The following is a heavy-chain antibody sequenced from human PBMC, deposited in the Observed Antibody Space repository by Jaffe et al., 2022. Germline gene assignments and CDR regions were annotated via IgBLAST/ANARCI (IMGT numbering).Heavy chain of an antibody. V-gene: IGHV4-34*01. CDR3: AKRYSSSWPHFDY. D-gene: IGHD6-13*01. J-gene: IGHJ4*02. CDR1: GGSFSGYY. Sequence: QVQLQQWGAGLLKPSETLSLTCAVYGGSFSGYYWSWIRQPPGKGLEWIGEINHSGSTNYNPSLKSRVTISVDTSKNQFSLKLSSVTAADTAVYYCAKRYSSSWPHFDYWGQGTLVTVSS. CDR2: INHSGST.